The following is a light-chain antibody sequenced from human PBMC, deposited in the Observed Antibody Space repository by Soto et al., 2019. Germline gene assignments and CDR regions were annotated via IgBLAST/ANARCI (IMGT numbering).Light chain of an antibody. CDR3: CSYVGARTYV. CDR1: TSDVGSSGP. J-gene: IGLJ1*01. V-gene: IGLV2-23*01. Sequence: QSVLTQPASVSGSPGQSITISCSGSTSDVGSSGPVSWYQHHPGQVPKLIIYEGSRRPSGVSSRFSGSKTGNTAPLTITGLQAEDEANYYCCSYVGARTYVFGTGTKVTVL. CDR2: EGS.